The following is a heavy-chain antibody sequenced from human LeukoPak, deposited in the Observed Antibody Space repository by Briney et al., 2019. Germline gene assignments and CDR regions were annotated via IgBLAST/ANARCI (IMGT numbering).Heavy chain of an antibody. D-gene: IGHD3-22*01. V-gene: IGHV3-30-3*01. CDR1: GFTFSSYA. J-gene: IGHJ4*02. Sequence: GGSLRLSCAASGFTFSSYAMHWVRQAPGKGLEWVAVISYDGSNKYYADSVKGQFTISRDNSKNTLYLQMNSLRAEDTAVYYCARDYYDSSGYPDYWGQGTLVTVSS. CDR3: ARDYYDSSGYPDY. CDR2: ISYDGSNK.